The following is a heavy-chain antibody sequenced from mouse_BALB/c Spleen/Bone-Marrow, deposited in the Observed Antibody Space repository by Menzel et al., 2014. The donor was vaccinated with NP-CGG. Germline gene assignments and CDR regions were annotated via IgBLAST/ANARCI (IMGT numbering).Heavy chain of an antibody. CDR3: ARRDYGPAWFTY. J-gene: IGHJ3*01. D-gene: IGHD1-1*01. CDR2: INPNNGAT. Sequence: EVQLQQSGPELVKPGASVKISCKPSGYTFTESTINWVKQSHGKSLEWIGGINPNNGATGYNQKFKGKATLTVDKSSSTAYLELRSLTSGDSAVYYCARRDYGPAWFTYWGQGTLVTVSA. V-gene: IGHV1-18*01. CDR1: GYTFTEST.